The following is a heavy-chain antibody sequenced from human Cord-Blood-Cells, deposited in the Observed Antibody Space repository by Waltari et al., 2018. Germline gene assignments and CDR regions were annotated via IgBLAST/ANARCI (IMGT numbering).Heavy chain of an antibody. CDR2: IIPFLVIA. CDR1: GGTFSSYT. Sequence: QVQLVQSGAEVKKPGSSVKVSCKASGGTFSSYTISWVRQAPGQGLEWMGRIIPFLVIANYAQKFQGRVTITADKSTSTAYMELSSLRSEDTAVYYCARDGGLGGDWYFDLWGRGTLVTVSS. D-gene: IGHD2-21*01. V-gene: IGHV1-69*08. CDR3: ARDGGLGGDWYFDL. J-gene: IGHJ2*01.